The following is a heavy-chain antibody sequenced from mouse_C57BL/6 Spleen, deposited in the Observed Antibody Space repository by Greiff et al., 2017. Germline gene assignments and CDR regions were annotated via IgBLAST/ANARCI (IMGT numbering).Heavy chain of an antibody. J-gene: IGHJ3*01. V-gene: IGHV1-42*01. CDR1: GYSFTGYY. CDR2: INPSTGGT. D-gene: IGHD2-12*01. Sequence: VQLQQSGPELVKPGASVKISCKASGYSFTGYYMNWVKQSPEKSLEWIGEINPSTGGTTYNQKFKAKATLTVDKSSSTAYMQLKSLTSEDSAVYYCARTERRDVFAYWGQGTLVTVSA. CDR3: ARTERRDVFAY.